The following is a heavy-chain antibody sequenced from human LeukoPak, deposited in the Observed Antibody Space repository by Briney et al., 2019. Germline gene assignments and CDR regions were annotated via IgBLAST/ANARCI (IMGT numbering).Heavy chain of an antibody. J-gene: IGHJ4*01. Sequence: PGRSLRLSCAPSGFTFSGYGVHGVRQAPGKGLEWVAVISYEGSNKYYPGSVKGRFTSSRDNSKDTLYLERNSLRGEGAAVDYCAKASGYSYDSSGYSYVGKYFDYWGHGTLVTVSS. CDR3: AKASGYSYDSSGYSYVGKYFDY. D-gene: IGHD3-22*01. CDR2: ISYEGSNK. CDR1: GFTFSGYG. V-gene: IGHV3-30*18.